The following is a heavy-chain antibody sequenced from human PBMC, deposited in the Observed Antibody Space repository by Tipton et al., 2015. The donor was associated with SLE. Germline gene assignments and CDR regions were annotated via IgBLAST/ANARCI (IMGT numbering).Heavy chain of an antibody. CDR3: GRLIFGVVIGALDV. CDR1: GYSISDGPY. D-gene: IGHD3-3*01. V-gene: IGHV4-38-2*02. Sequence: TLSLTCTVSGYSISDGPYWGWIRQSPGKGLEWIANIYHSGTTYYNPSLRSRVFISVETSKNQFSLKLSSVTAADTAVYYCGRLIFGVVIGALDVWGQGTMVTVS. J-gene: IGHJ3*01. CDR2: IYHSGTT.